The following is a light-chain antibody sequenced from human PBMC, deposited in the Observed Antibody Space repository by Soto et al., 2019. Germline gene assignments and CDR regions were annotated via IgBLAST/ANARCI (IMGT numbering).Light chain of an antibody. Sequence: EIVMTQSPVPLSVSPGERATLSCRASPSVSSKLAWYQQKPGQAPRLLIYGASTRATGIPARFSGSGSGTEFTLSISSLQSEVFAVYYCQQYNNWPQTVGQGTKLEIK. CDR1: PSVSSK. J-gene: IGKJ2*01. CDR3: QQYNNWPQT. CDR2: GAS. V-gene: IGKV3-15*01.